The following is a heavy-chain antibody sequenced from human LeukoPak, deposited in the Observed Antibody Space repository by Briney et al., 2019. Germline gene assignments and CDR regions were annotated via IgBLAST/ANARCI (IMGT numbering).Heavy chain of an antibody. CDR3: AKELTVTRDLDY. CDR2: ISGSGGNT. Sequence: PGRSLRLSCAASGFTFSSYGMSWVRQAPGKGLEWVSGISGSGGNTYYADSVKGRFTISRDNSKNTLYLQMNSLRAEDTAVYYCAKELTVTRDLDYWGQGTLVTVSS. J-gene: IGHJ4*02. D-gene: IGHD4-11*01. CDR1: GFTFSSYG. V-gene: IGHV3-23*01.